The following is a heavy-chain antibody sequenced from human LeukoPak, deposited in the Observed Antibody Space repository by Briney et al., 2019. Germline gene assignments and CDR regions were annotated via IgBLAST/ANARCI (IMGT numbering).Heavy chain of an antibody. Sequence: SETLSLTCTVSGGSISSHSWSWIRQPAGKGLEWIGRIFTSGNTYYNPSLKSRVIMSVDTSKNQFSLKLSSVTAADTAVHYCARAHHYYGSGSYLYWFDPWGQGTLVTVSS. CDR2: IFTSGNT. J-gene: IGHJ5*02. V-gene: IGHV4-4*07. CDR1: GGSISSHS. CDR3: ARAHHYYGSGSYLYWFDP. D-gene: IGHD3-10*01.